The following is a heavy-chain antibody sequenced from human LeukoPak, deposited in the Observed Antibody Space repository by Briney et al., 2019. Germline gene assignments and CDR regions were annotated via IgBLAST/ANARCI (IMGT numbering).Heavy chain of an antibody. CDR2: ISYDGSKK. J-gene: IGHJ4*02. Sequence: GGSLRLSCAASGFTFSNYAMHWVRQAPGKGLEWVAVISYDGSKKYYADSVRGRFTISRDNSKNTLYLQMNSLRAEDTAVYFCARGGFFDYWGQGTLVTVSS. CDR1: GFTFSNYA. D-gene: IGHD3-16*01. CDR3: ARGGFFDY. V-gene: IGHV3-30-3*01.